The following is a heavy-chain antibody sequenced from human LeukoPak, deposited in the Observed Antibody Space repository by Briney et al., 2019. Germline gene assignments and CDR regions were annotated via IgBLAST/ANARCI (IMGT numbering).Heavy chain of an antibody. CDR1: GGSISSGYW. CDR3: ARQGDYVVDY. V-gene: IGHV4-4*02. Sequence: PSGTLSLTCTVSGGSISSGYWWSWVRQPPGKGLEWIAEIHHSGSANYNPSLKSRVTISVDKSNNQFSLNLSSVTAADTAVHYCARQGDYVVDYWGQGTLVTVSS. CDR2: IHHSGSA. J-gene: IGHJ4*02. D-gene: IGHD3-16*01.